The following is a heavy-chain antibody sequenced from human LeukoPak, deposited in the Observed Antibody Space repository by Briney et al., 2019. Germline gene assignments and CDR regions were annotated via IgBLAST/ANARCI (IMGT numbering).Heavy chain of an antibody. CDR3: AKDIVVVTAGSNAFDI. Sequence: GGSLRLSCAASGFTFSSYWMHWVRHAPGKGLVWVSRIKSDGSSTTYADSVKGRFTISRDNSKNTLYLQMNSLRAEDTAVYYCAKDIVVVTAGSNAFDIWGQGTMVTVSS. CDR1: GFTFSSYW. CDR2: IKSDGSST. V-gene: IGHV3-74*01. D-gene: IGHD2-21*02. J-gene: IGHJ3*02.